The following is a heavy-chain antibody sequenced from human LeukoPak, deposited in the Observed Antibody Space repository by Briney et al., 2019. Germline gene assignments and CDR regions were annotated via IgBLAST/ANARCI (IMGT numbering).Heavy chain of an antibody. CDR3: AREEGYGGNPGAFDI. Sequence: GASVKVSCKASGYTFTSYGISWVRQAPGQGLEWMGWISAYNGNTNYAQKLQGRVTMTTDTSTSTAYMELSSLRSEDTAVYYCAREEGYGGNPGAFDIWGQGTMVTVSS. D-gene: IGHD4-23*01. CDR2: ISAYNGNT. CDR1: GYTFTSYG. J-gene: IGHJ3*02. V-gene: IGHV1-18*01.